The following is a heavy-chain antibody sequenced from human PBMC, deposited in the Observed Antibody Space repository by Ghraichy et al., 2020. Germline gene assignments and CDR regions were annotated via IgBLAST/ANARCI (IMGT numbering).Heavy chain of an antibody. CDR1: GFIFSQRW. CDR2: ISADGSTT. D-gene: IGHD1-14*01. CDR3: VREFPLTVIGNEYFHY. Sequence: GGSLRLSCAASGFIFSQRWMHWVRQAPGKGLEWVSLISADGSTTSYADSVKDRFTVSRDNAKNTLSLQLNSLRTEDTAVYYCVREFPLTVIGNEYFHYWGQGTLVTVSS. J-gene: IGHJ1*01. V-gene: IGHV3-74*01.